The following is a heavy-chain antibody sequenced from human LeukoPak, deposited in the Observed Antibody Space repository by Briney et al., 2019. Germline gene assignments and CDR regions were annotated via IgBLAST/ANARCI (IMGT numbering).Heavy chain of an antibody. Sequence: PSETLSLTCVVSGGSINGYYWSWIRQSPGKGLEWIAYIHSDGNTNYNPSFNSRVTLLVDTSVNQLSLRLPSVAAADTAIYYCARQPSATAALDIWGQGTMVIVSS. CDR2: IHSDGNT. CDR1: GGSINGYY. D-gene: IGHD5-18*01. J-gene: IGHJ3*02. V-gene: IGHV4-59*08. CDR3: ARQPSATAALDI.